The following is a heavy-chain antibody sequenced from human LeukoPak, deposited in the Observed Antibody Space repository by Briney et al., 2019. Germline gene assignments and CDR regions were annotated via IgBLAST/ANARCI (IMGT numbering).Heavy chain of an antibody. CDR1: GFTFSSYA. CDR2: IYSGGST. Sequence: GGSLRLSCAASGFTFSSYAMSWVRQAPGKGLEWGSGIYSGGSTYYPESLKGRFTISRDNYKHTLYLQMNSLRAEDTAVYYCARMSTVATYFDYWGPGTLVTVSS. J-gene: IGHJ4*02. D-gene: IGHD4-11*01. V-gene: IGHV3-66*02. CDR3: ARMSTVATYFDY.